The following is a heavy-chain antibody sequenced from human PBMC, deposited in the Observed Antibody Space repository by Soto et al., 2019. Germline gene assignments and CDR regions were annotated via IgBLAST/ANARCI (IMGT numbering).Heavy chain of an antibody. D-gene: IGHD3-16*01. CDR2: IYWDDAK. CDR3: AHKGGGDRILDY. CDR1: GFSLSASGVG. V-gene: IGHV2-5*02. Sequence: QITLKESGPTLVKPTQTLTLTCTFSGFSLSASGVGVGWIRQPPGKALEWLAIIYWDDAKHYSPSLKSSLTITKETSKNQVVLTRTNMDPVDTATYYCAHKGGGDRILDYWGQGTLVTVSS. J-gene: IGHJ4*02.